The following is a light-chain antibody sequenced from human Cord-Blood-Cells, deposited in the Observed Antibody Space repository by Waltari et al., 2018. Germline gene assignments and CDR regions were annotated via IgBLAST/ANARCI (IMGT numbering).Light chain of an antibody. J-gene: IGLJ2*01. V-gene: IGLV2-14*01. CDR1: SSDVGGYNY. Sequence: QSALTQPASVSGSPGQSITISCTGTSSDVGGYNYVSWYQQHPGKAPKLMNYDVSNRPSGVSNRFSGSKCGNTASLTISGLQAEDEADYYCISYTSSSTVVFGGGTKLTVL. CDR3: ISYTSSSTVV. CDR2: DVS.